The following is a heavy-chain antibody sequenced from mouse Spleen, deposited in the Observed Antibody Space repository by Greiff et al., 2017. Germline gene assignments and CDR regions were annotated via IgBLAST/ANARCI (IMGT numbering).Heavy chain of an antibody. D-gene: IGHD1-1*01. Sequence: EVKLMESGGGLVKPGGSLKLSCAASGFTFSDYGMAWVRQAPGKGPEWVAFISNLAYSIYYADTVTGRFTISRENAKNTLYLEMSSLRSEDTAMYYCARHIITGYYFDYWGQGTTLTVSS. CDR1: GFTFSDYG. CDR2: ISNLAYSI. CDR3: ARHIITGYYFDY. V-gene: IGHV5-15*01. J-gene: IGHJ2*01.